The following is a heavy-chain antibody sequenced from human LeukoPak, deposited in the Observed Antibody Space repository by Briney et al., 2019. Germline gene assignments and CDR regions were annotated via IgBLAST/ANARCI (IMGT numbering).Heavy chain of an antibody. Sequence: QPGRSLRLSCAASGFTFDDYAMHWVRQAPGKGLEWVSGISWNSGIIGYADSVKGRFTISRDNAKNSLYLQMNSLRAEDTAVYYCARVGSGSFNRQASYYYGMDVWGQGTTVTVSS. V-gene: IGHV3-9*01. D-gene: IGHD3-10*01. CDR1: GFTFDDYA. CDR2: ISWNSGII. CDR3: ARVGSGSFNRQASYYYGMDV. J-gene: IGHJ6*02.